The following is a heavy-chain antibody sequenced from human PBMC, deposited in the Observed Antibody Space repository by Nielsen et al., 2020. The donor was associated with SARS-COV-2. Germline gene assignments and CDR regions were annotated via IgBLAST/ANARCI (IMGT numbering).Heavy chain of an antibody. D-gene: IGHD4-17*01. V-gene: IGHV3-15*01. CDR3: ARGNTVTTNYYYYMDV. Sequence: WIRQPPGKGLEWVGRIKSKTDGGTTDYAAPVKGRFTISRDDSKNTLYLQMNSLKTEDTAVYYCARGNTVTTNYYYYMDVWGKGTTVTVSS. CDR2: IKSKTDGGTT. J-gene: IGHJ6*03.